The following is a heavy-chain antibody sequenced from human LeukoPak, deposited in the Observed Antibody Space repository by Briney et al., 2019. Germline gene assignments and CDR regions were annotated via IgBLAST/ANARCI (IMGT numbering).Heavy chain of an antibody. J-gene: IGHJ4*02. CDR2: ISAYNGNT. V-gene: IGHV1-18*01. CDR3: ARALYYYDSSGYPFDY. CDR1: GYTFTSYG. D-gene: IGHD3-22*01. Sequence: ASVKVSCKASGYTFTSYGISWVRQAPGQGLEWMGWISAYNGNTNYAQKLQGRVTMTTDTSTSTAYMELRSLRSDGTAVYYCARALYYYDSSGYPFDYWGQGTLVTVSS.